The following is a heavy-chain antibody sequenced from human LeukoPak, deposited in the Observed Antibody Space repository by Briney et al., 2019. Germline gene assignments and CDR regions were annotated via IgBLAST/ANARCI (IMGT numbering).Heavy chain of an antibody. CDR2: IWDDGSNE. Sequence: GGSLRLSCAASGFTFSNYGMHWVRQAPGKGRGGVAGIWDDGSNEDYANSEKGRFTIFRDNRRNTLYLQMNSLRAEETAVYSCARDHSGTQDYWGQGTLVTVSS. D-gene: IGHD1-1*01. CDR1: GFTFSNYG. J-gene: IGHJ4*02. CDR3: ARDHSGTQDY. V-gene: IGHV3-33*01.